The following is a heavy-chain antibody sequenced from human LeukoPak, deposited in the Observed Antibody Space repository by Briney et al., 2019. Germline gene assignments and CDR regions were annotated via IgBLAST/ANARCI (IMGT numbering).Heavy chain of an antibody. CDR2: ISSSSSTI. CDR3: ARDDDRGAFDI. J-gene: IGHJ3*02. V-gene: IGHV3-48*01. Sequence: GSLRLSCAASGFTFSSYSMNWVRQAPGKGLEWVSYISSSSSTIYYADSVKGRFTISRDNAKNSLYLQMNSLRAEDTAVYYCARDDDRGAFDIWGQGTMVTVSS. CDR1: GFTFSSYS.